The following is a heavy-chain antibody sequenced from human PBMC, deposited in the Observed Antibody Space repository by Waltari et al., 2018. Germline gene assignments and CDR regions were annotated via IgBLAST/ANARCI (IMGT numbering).Heavy chain of an antibody. Sequence: VQLVQSGAEVKKPGESLKISCKGSGYSFTSYWIGWVRQAPGQGLEWMGGIIPIFGTANYAQKFQGRVTITTDESTSTAYMELSSLRSEDTAVYYCARKGSSSWSHYDYWGQGTLVTVSS. J-gene: IGHJ4*02. CDR2: IIPIFGTA. CDR1: GYSFTSYW. CDR3: ARKGSSSWSHYDY. V-gene: IGHV1-69*01. D-gene: IGHD6-13*01.